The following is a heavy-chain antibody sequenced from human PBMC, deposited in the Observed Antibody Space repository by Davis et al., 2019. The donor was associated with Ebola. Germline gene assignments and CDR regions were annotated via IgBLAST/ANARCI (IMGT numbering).Heavy chain of an antibody. CDR1: GYSISSGYY. D-gene: IGHD2-15*01. J-gene: IGHJ4*02. CDR3: ARRVDYFDY. V-gene: IGHV4-38-2*01. CDR2: IYHDGRT. Sequence: PSETLSLTCAVSGYSISSGYYWGWIRQPPGKGLEWIGTIYHDGRTSHKPSLKSRVSISIDTSKNQFSLKLTSVTAADTAVYYCARRVDYFDYWGQGTLVTVSS.